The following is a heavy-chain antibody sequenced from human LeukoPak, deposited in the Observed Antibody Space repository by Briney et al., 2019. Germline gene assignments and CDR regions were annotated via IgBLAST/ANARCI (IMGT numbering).Heavy chain of an antibody. J-gene: IGHJ4*02. CDR2: IIPIFGTA. V-gene: IGHV1-69*01. Sequence: SVKVSCKASGGTFSSYANSWVRQAPGQGLEWMGGIIPIFGTANYAQKFQGRVTITADESTSTAYMELSSLRSEDTAVYYCARDQGTTVKFDHWGQGTLVTVSS. D-gene: IGHD4-17*01. CDR3: ARDQGTTVKFDH. CDR1: GGTFSSYA.